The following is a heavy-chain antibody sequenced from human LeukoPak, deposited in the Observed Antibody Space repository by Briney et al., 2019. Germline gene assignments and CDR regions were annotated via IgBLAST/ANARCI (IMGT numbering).Heavy chain of an antibody. D-gene: IGHD2-15*01. CDR3: ARVVGWYYYYMDV. CDR2: IIPIFGTA. J-gene: IGHJ6*03. CDR1: GYTFTSYD. V-gene: IGHV1-69*06. Sequence: ASVKVSCKASGYTFTSYDINWVRQATGQGLEWMGGIIPIFGTANYAQKFQGRVTITADKSTSTAYMELSSLRSEDTAVYYCARVVGWYYYYMDVWGKGTTVTVSS.